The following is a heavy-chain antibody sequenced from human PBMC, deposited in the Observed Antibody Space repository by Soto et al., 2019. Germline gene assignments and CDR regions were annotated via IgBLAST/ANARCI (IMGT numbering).Heavy chain of an antibody. V-gene: IGHV3-72*01. CDR2: IRNKANSYTT. CDR3: ARGGYCSSTSCHSDYYGMDV. CDR1: GFTFSDHY. Sequence: GGSLRLSCAASGFTFSDHYMDWVRQAPGKGLEWVGRIRNKANSYTTQYAASVKGRFTISRDDSKNSLYLQMNSLKTEDTAVYYCARGGYCSSTSCHSDYYGMDVWGQGTTVTVSS. D-gene: IGHD2-2*01. J-gene: IGHJ6*02.